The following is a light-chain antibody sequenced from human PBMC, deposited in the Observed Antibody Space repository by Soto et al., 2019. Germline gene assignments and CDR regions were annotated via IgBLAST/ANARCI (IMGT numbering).Light chain of an antibody. CDR3: QQYGASPRT. Sequence: EIVLTQSPGTLSLSPRERATLSCRASQSVSSNYLAWYQHKPGQAPRLLIYGASSRAPGIPDRFSGSGSGTDFTLNISRLEPEDFAVYYCQQYGASPRTFGQGTQVEVK. J-gene: IGKJ1*01. CDR2: GAS. CDR1: QSVSSNY. V-gene: IGKV3-20*01.